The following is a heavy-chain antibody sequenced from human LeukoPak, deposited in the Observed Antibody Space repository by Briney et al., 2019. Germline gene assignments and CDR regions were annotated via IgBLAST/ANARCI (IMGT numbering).Heavy chain of an antibody. J-gene: IGHJ4*02. CDR1: GGSFSGYY. CDR3: ARGRITIFGVVRYFDY. Sequence: SETLSLTCAVYGGSFSGYYWSWIRQPPGKGLEWIGEINHSGSTNYNPSLKSRVTISVDTSKNQFSLKLSSVCAADTAVYYCARGRITIFGVVRYFDYWGQGTLVTVSS. D-gene: IGHD3-3*01. V-gene: IGHV4-34*01. CDR2: INHSGST.